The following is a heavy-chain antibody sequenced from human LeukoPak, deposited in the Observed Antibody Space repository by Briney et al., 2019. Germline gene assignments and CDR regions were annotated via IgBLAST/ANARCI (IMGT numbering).Heavy chain of an antibody. D-gene: IGHD1-1*01. V-gene: IGHV4-34*01. Sequence: SETLSLTCAVYGGSFSGYYRTWIRQPPGKGLEWIGEIHPSGSTNYNPSLMSRVTMSVDTSNNLFSLRLTSVTAADTATYYCTRGRDAYKGGNYWGQGILVTVSS. CDR3: TRGRDAYKGGNY. CDR2: IHPSGST. CDR1: GGSFSGYY. J-gene: IGHJ4*02.